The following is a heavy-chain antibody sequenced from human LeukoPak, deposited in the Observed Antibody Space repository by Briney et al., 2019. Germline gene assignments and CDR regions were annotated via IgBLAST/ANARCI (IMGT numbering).Heavy chain of an antibody. Sequence: GASVKVSCKASGGTFSSYAISWVRQAPGQGLEWMGGIIPIFGTANYAQKFQGRVTITADESTSTAHMELSSLRSEDTAVYYCARDLRGGWFDPWGQGTLVTVSS. CDR3: ARDLRGGWFDP. CDR1: GGTFSSYA. D-gene: IGHD5/OR15-5a*01. V-gene: IGHV1-69*01. CDR2: IIPIFGTA. J-gene: IGHJ5*02.